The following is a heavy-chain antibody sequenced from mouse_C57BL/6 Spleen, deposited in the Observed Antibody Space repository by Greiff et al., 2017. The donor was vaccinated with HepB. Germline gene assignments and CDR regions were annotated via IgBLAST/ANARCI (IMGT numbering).Heavy chain of an antibody. D-gene: IGHD1-1*01. J-gene: IGHJ1*03. V-gene: IGHV5-15*01. CDR2: ISNLAYSI. Sequence: EVKVVESGGGLVQPGGSLKLSCAASGFTFSDYGMAWVRQAPRKGPEWVAFISNLAYSIYYADTVTGRFTISRENAKNTLYLEMSSLRSEDTAMYYCARQGLTTVVARGWYFDVWGTGTTVTVSS. CDR1: GFTFSDYG. CDR3: ARQGLTTVVARGWYFDV.